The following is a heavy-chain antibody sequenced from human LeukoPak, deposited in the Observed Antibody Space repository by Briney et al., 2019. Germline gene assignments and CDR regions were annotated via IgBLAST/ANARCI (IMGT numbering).Heavy chain of an antibody. D-gene: IGHD3-22*01. Sequence: SETLSLTCTVSGGSISSYYWSWIRQPAGKGLEWIGRIYTSGSTNYNPSLKSRVTMSVDTSKNQFSLKLSSVTAADTAVYYCARGGYYDSSGPFYYWGQGTLVTVSS. CDR3: ARGGYYDSSGPFYY. CDR1: GGSISSYY. V-gene: IGHV4-4*07. CDR2: IYTSGST. J-gene: IGHJ4*02.